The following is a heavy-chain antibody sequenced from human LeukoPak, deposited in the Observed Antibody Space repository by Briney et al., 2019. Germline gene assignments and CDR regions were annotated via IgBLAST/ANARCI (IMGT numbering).Heavy chain of an antibody. D-gene: IGHD3-22*01. CDR2: MYLSGTT. CDR1: GDSINSLDL. V-gene: IGHV4-4*02. Sequence: SETLSLTCTVSGDSINSLDLWSWVRQPPGKGLEWIGEMYLSGTTHSNPSVKSRVTISIDKSKNQFFLNLSSVTAADTAVYYCAGLAGRYSSGLYHYYFDYWGQGTLVTVSS. J-gene: IGHJ4*02. CDR3: AGLAGRYSSGLYHYYFDY.